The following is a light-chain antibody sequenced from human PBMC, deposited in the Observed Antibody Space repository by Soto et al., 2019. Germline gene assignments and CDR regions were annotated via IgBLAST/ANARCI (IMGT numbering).Light chain of an antibody. CDR2: EVS. CDR1: NSDVGGYNY. V-gene: IGLV2-14*01. Sequence: QSVLTQPASVSGSPGQSITISCTGTNSDVGGYNYVSWYQHHPGKAPKLMIYEVSDRPSGVSSRFSGSKSGNTASLTISGLQADDEADYYCSSYSSSSTFVFGTGTKAPS. CDR3: SSYSSSSTFV. J-gene: IGLJ1*01.